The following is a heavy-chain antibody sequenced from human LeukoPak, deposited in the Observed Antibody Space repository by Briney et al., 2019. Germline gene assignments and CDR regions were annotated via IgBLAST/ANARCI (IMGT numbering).Heavy chain of an antibody. CDR2: ISSSSSYI. D-gene: IGHD6-19*01. CDR3: ARGPYSSGCNY. CDR1: GFTFSSYA. Sequence: PGGSLKLSCAASGFTFSSYAMSWVRQAPGKGLEWVSSISSSSSYIYYADSVKGRFTISRDNAKNSLYLQMNSLRAEDTAVYYCARGPYSSGCNYWGQGTLVTVSS. J-gene: IGHJ4*02. V-gene: IGHV3-21*01.